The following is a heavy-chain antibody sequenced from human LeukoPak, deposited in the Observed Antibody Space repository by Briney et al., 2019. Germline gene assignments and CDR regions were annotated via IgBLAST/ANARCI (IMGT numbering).Heavy chain of an antibody. Sequence: GGSLRLSCAASGFTFSNAWMSWVRQAPGKGLEWVGRIKSKTDGGTTDYAAPVKGRFTISRDDSKNTLYLQMNSLKTEDTAVYYCEGSRVSYYYMDVWGKGATVTVSS. V-gene: IGHV3-15*01. CDR1: GFTFSNAW. CDR3: EGSRVSYYYMDV. CDR2: IKSKTDGGTT. J-gene: IGHJ6*03. D-gene: IGHD6-13*01.